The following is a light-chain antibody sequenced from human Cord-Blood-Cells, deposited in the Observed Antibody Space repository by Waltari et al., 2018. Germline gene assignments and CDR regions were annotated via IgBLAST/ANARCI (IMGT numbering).Light chain of an antibody. J-gene: IGLJ3*02. CDR1: SSDVGGYYS. CDR2: DVS. CDR3: CSYAGSYTWV. V-gene: IGLV2-11*01. Sequence: QSALTQPRSVSGSPGQSVTISCTGTSSDVGGYYSFSWYQQHPGKAPKLMIYDVSKRPSGVPDRLSGSKSGNTASLTISGLQAEDEADYYCCSYAGSYTWVFGGGTKLTVL.